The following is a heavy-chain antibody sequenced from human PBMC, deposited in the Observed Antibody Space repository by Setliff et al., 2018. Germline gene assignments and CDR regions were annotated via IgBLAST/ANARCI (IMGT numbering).Heavy chain of an antibody. CDR1: GSSFTNYD. Sequence: ASVKVSCQASGSSFTNYDINWVRQATGQGLEWMGWINPNSGNTDYAQKFQGRVTMTTNTSINTAYMELSSLRFEDTAVYYCARSSPSGDSYGPLDYWGQGTLVTVSS. D-gene: IGHD5-18*01. CDR3: ARSSPSGDSYGPLDY. CDR2: INPNSGNT. J-gene: IGHJ4*02. V-gene: IGHV1-8*02.